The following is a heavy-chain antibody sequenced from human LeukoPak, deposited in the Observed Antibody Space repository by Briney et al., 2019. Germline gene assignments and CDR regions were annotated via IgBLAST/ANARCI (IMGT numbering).Heavy chain of an antibody. J-gene: IGHJ5*02. V-gene: IGHV3-30*02. CDR3: ARAWIQLWWFDP. CDR2: IRYDGSNK. D-gene: IGHD5-18*01. CDR1: GFTFSTYG. Sequence: GGSLRLSCAASGFTFSTYGMHWVRQAPGKGLEWVAFIRYDGSNKYYADSVKGRFTISRDNSKNTLYLQMNSLRAEDTAVYYCARAWIQLWWFDPWGQGTLVTVSS.